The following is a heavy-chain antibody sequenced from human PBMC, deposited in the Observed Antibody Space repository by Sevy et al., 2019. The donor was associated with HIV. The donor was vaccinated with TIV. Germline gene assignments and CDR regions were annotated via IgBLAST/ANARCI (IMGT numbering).Heavy chain of an antibody. CDR3: ARGSTMVRGVIIGFDP. CDR1: GGSISSYY. CDR2: IYYSGST. J-gene: IGHJ5*02. V-gene: IGHV4-59*01. Sequence: SETLSLTCTVSGGSISSYYWNWIRQPPGKGLEWIGYIYYSGSTNYNPSLKSRVTISVDTSKNQFSLKLSSVTAADTAVYYCARGSTMVRGVIIGFDPWGQGTLVTVSS. D-gene: IGHD3-10*01.